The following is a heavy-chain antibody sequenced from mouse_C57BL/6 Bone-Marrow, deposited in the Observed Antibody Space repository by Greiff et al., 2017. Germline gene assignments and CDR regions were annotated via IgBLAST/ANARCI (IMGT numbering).Heavy chain of an antibody. CDR3: ASWGYGSSYWYCDV. D-gene: IGHD1-1*01. CDR1: GYSITSDY. J-gene: IGHJ1*03. Sequence: EVKLMESGPGLAKPSQTLSLTCSVTGYSITSDYWNWIRKFPGNKLEYMGYISYSGSTYYNPSPKSRISITRDTSKNQYYLQLNYVTTKDTATYYCASWGYGSSYWYCDVGGTGTAVTVTA. V-gene: IGHV3-8*01. CDR2: ISYSGST.